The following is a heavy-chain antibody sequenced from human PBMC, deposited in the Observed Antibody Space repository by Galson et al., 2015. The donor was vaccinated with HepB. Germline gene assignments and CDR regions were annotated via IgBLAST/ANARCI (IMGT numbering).Heavy chain of an antibody. CDR1: GFTLKTFW. CDR2: CNGDGSST. Sequence: SLRLSCAASGFTLKTFWMHWVRQAPGKGLVWVSRCNGDGSSTNYADSVRGRFTISRDNAKKMLYLQMNSLRAEDTAVYYCAREGRVAITYFDYWGQGTLVAVSS. CDR3: AREGRVAITYFDY. V-gene: IGHV3-74*01. J-gene: IGHJ4*02. D-gene: IGHD2-15*01.